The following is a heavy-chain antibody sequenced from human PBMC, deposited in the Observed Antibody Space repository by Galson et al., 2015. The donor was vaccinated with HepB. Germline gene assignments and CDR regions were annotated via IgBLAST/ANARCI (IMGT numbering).Heavy chain of an antibody. CDR1: GFTFSSYG. CDR3: AKDHEPYYYEMDV. Sequence: SLRLSCAASGFTFSSYGMHWVRQAPGKGLEWVAVISYDGSNKYYADSVKGRFTISRDNSKNTLYLQMSNLRAEDTAVYYCAKDHEPYYYEMDVWGQGTTVTVSS. CDR2: ISYDGSNK. J-gene: IGHJ6*02. V-gene: IGHV3-30*18. D-gene: IGHD1-14*01.